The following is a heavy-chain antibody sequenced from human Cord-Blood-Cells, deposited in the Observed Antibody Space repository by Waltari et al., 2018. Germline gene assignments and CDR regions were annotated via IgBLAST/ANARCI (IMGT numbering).Heavy chain of an antibody. J-gene: IGHJ3*02. CDR2: IYPGDSDT. CDR1: GSSFTSYW. Sequence: EVQLVQSGAEVKKPGESLKISCKGSGSSFTSYWLGWVRQMPGKGLEWMGIIYPGDSDTSYSPSFQGQVTISADKSISTAYLQWSSLKASDTAMYYCARQLFVGATAFDIWGQGTMVTVSS. D-gene: IGHD1-26*01. V-gene: IGHV5-51*01. CDR3: ARQLFVGATAFDI.